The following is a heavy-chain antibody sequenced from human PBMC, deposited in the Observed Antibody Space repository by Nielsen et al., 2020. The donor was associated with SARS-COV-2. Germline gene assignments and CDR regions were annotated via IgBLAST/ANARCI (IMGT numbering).Heavy chain of an antibody. CDR2: INAGNGKT. CDR1: EYSFTNYG. Sequence: ASVKVSCKASEYSFTNYGFHWVRQAPGQRPEWMGWINAGNGKTKYSQKFQGRATITRDTSANTVYLELSSLRSDDTAVYFCARDTRSSWYGLDYWGQGTRVTVSS. CDR3: ARDTRSSWYGLDY. V-gene: IGHV1-3*01. J-gene: IGHJ4*02. D-gene: IGHD6-13*01.